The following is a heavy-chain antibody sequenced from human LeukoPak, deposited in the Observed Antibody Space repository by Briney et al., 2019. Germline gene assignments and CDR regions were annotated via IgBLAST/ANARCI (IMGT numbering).Heavy chain of an antibody. V-gene: IGHV4-39*01. CDR2: IYYTGGT. J-gene: IGHJ5*02. CDR3: ARHFKGYGSGTHDKDNWFDP. D-gene: IGHD3-10*01. CDR1: GGSISSDAYY. Sequence: PSETLSLTCTVSGGSISSDAYYWGWIRQTPERGLEWIASIYYTGGTYYNPSVQSRVTISVDTSKNQFSLKVTSVTAADTAVYHCARHFKGYGSGTHDKDNWFDPWGQGILVTVST.